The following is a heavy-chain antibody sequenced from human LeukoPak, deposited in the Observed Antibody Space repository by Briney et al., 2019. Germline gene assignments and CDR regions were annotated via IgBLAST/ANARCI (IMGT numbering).Heavy chain of an antibody. CDR1: GFTFDDYA. J-gene: IGHJ5*02. CDR3: ARGAILTGYYIRNNWFDP. CDR2: ISWNSGNI. Sequence: GGSLRLSCVASGFTFDDYAMHWVRQAPGTGLEWVSGISWNSGNIGYADSVKGRFTISRDNAKNSLYLQMNSLRAEDTAVYYCARGAILTGYYIRNNWFDPWGQGTLVTVSS. V-gene: IGHV3-9*01. D-gene: IGHD3-9*01.